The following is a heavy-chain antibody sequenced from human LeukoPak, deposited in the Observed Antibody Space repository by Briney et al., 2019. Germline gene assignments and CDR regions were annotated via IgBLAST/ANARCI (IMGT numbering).Heavy chain of an antibody. CDR3: ARFAQPYDYESSGLPYEAFDI. V-gene: IGHV7-4-1*01. CDR2: IISNTGNP. Sequence: ASVKVSCKASGYTFTSYSMNWVRQAPGQGREWWGWIISNTGNPTNAQGFTGRFVFSLDTSVNTAYLHIRSLKAEDTAVYDWARFAQPYDYESSGLPYEAFDIWGQGTMVTVSS. CDR1: GYTFTSYS. D-gene: IGHD3-22*01. J-gene: IGHJ3*02.